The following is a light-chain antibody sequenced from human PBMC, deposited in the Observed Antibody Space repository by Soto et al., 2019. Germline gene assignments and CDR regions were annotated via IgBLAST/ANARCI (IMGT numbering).Light chain of an antibody. CDR2: EVS. CDR1: SSEIGGFNY. CDR3: ISFTNTTTLVL. V-gene: IGLV2-14*03. Sequence: HSALTQPASVSGAPGQSITISCNGTSSEIGGFNYVSWYQQHPGKAPTLIIYEVSNRPSGISHRFSGSKSGDTASLTISGLQAEDEADYYCISFTNTTTLVLFGGGTQLTVL. J-gene: IGLJ2*01.